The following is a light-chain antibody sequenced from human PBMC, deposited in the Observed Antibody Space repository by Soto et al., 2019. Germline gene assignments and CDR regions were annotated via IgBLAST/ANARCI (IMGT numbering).Light chain of an antibody. CDR1: SSDVGGYNY. V-gene: IGLV2-8*01. CDR2: EVS. Sequence: QPVLTQPPSASGSPGQSVTISCTGTSSDVGGYNYVSWYQQHPGKAPKLMIYEVSKRPSGVPDRFSGSKSGNTASLTVSGLQAEDEADYYCSSYAGSNMGVFGGGTKLTVL. J-gene: IGLJ3*02. CDR3: SSYAGSNMGV.